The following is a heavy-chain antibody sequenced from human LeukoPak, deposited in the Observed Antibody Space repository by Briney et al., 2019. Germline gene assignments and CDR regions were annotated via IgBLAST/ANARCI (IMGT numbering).Heavy chain of an antibody. V-gene: IGHV4-34*01. CDR1: GGSFSGYY. Sequence: SETLSLTCAVYGGSFSGYYWSWIRQPPGKGLEWIGEINHSGSTNYNPSLKSRVTISVDTSKNQFSLKLSSVTAADTAVYYCARKSYWFDPWGQGTLVTVSS. CDR2: INHSGST. CDR3: ARKSYWFDP. J-gene: IGHJ5*02. D-gene: IGHD1-26*01.